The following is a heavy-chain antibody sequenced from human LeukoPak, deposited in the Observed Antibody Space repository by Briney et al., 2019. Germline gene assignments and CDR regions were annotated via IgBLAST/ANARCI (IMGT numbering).Heavy chain of an antibody. CDR3: ARIGTTTRGPAGLDV. Sequence: GGSLRLSCAASGFTFSSYEMNWVRQAPGKGLEWVSYIASGGGANRFYSASVKGRSTISRDNAKNSLYLHMNSLRAEDTGVYYCARIGTTTRGPAGLDVWGQGTTVTVSS. CDR2: IASGGGANR. CDR1: GFTFSSYE. J-gene: IGHJ6*02. D-gene: IGHD2/OR15-2a*01. V-gene: IGHV3-48*03.